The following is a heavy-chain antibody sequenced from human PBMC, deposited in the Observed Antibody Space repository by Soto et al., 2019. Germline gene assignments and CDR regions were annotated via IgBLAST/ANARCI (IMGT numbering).Heavy chain of an antibody. CDR2: ISAKNGNT. V-gene: IGHV1-18*01. CDR3: AREPPETPPDY. J-gene: IGHJ4*02. CDR1: GYTFSDYG. Sequence: QVQLVQSGADVKQPGASVKVSCKASGYTFSDYGISWVRQAPGQGLEWMGWISAKNGNTHCAQKFRGRVTMTTDTSTSTVYMELRSLKPDDTAVYYCAREPPETPPDYWGQGTLVTVSS.